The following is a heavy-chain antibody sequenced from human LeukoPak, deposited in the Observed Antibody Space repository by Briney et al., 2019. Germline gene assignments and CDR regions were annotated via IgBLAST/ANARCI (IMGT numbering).Heavy chain of an antibody. CDR1: GYSFTSYW. Sequence: GESLKIPCKGSGYSFTSYWIGWVRQMPGKGLEWMGIIYPGDSDTRYSPSFQGQVTISADKSISTAYLQWSSLKASDTAMYYCARMHYDSSGYYSLDYWGQGTLVTVSS. V-gene: IGHV5-51*01. CDR3: ARMHYDSSGYYSLDY. J-gene: IGHJ4*02. D-gene: IGHD3-22*01. CDR2: IYPGDSDT.